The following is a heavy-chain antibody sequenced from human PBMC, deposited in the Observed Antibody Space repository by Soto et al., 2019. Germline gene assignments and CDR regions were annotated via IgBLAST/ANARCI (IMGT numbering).Heavy chain of an antibody. Sequence: QVQLQESGPGLVKPSETLSLTCTVSGGSISSYYLSWIRQPPGKGLEWIGYIYYSGSTNYNPSLKSRVTISVDTSKNQFSLKLSSVTAADTAVYYCARLGVVDAFDIWGQGTMVTVSS. J-gene: IGHJ3*02. CDR2: IYYSGST. D-gene: IGHD2-15*01. CDR1: GGSISSYY. CDR3: ARLGVVDAFDI. V-gene: IGHV4-59*01.